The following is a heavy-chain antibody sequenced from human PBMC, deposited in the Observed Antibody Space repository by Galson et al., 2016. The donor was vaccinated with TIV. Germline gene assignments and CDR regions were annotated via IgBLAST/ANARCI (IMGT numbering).Heavy chain of an antibody. V-gene: IGHV3-74*01. D-gene: IGHD3-3*01. CDR3: RARGDSRAHDVFDF. J-gene: IGHJ3*01. CDR1: GFTFSKFW. Sequence: SLRLSCAASGFTFSKFWMHWVRQVPGKGLVWVSRIKTDGSRTAYVDAVQGRFTISRDNVKNMVYLQMDSLRVEDTAVYYCRARGDSRAHDVFDFWGRGTIVAVSS. CDR2: IKTDGSRT.